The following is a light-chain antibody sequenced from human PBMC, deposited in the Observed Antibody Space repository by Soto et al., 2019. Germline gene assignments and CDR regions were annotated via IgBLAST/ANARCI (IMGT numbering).Light chain of an antibody. CDR1: QSISSY. V-gene: IGKV1-39*01. CDR3: QQSYSTLLT. CDR2: AAS. Sequence: DIQMTQSPSALSASIGDRVTITCRASQSISSYLNWYQQKPGKAPKLLIYAASSLQSGVSSRFSGSGSGTGFTLTISSLQPEDFATYYCQQSYSTLLTFGGGTKVDIK. J-gene: IGKJ4*01.